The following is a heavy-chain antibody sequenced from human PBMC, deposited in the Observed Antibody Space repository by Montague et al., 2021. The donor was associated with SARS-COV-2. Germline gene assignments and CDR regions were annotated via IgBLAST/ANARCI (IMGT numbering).Heavy chain of an antibody. CDR3: ARGVDTGVVTVTGGFDS. Sequence: SETLSLTCTVSGGSISSGYYYWSWIRLPAGKGLEWIGCIYRSGXPXYXXXXEXRVVLSVDTSRNQFSLKMTSVTAADTAMYYCARGVDTGVVTVTGGFDSWGQGTLVIVSS. CDR1: GGSISSGYYY. J-gene: IGHJ4*02. CDR2: IYRSGXP. D-gene: IGHD4-11*01. V-gene: IGHV4-61*10.